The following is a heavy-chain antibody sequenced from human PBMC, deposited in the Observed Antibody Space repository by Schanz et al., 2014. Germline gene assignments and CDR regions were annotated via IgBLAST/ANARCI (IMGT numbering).Heavy chain of an antibody. D-gene: IGHD2-21*02. CDR2: ISHDGNNK. Sequence: VQLVESGGGVVQPGRSLRLSCAASGFTFRSYGMHWVRQAPGKGLEWAALISHDGNNKHYVDSVKGRFTISRDNSQNTLYLQMNSLRAEDTAVYYCARPSDSSWYMDVWGKGTTVTVSS. J-gene: IGHJ6*03. CDR1: GFTFRSYG. V-gene: IGHV3-30*19. CDR3: ARPSDSSWYMDV.